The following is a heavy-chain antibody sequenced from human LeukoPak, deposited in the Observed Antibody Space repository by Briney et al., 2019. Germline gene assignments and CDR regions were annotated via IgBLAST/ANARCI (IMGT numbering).Heavy chain of an antibody. D-gene: IGHD3-10*01. V-gene: IGHV3-30*18. Sequence: GGSLRLSCAASGFIFSSYGMHWVRQAPGKGLEWVAVMSYDGTNKYYADSVKGRFTISRDNSKNTLYLQMNSLRAEATAVYYSAKDFGKLLYGDTFDIWGQGTMVAVSS. CDR1: GFIFSSYG. CDR2: MSYDGTNK. J-gene: IGHJ3*02. CDR3: AKDFGKLLYGDTFDI.